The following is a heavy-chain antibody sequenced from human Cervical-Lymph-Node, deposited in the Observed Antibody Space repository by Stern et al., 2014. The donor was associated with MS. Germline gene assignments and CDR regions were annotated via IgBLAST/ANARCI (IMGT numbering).Heavy chain of an antibody. Sequence: VHLVESGAEVKKPGSSVKVSCKASGGTFSSYAISWVRPAPGQGLEWMGGVIPIFGTANYAQKVQGRVTITADESTSTAYMELSSLRSEDTAVYYCAAPGNWNLLKSWGQGTLVTVPS. D-gene: IGHD1-1*01. CDR1: GGTFSSYA. J-gene: IGHJ5*02. CDR3: AAPGNWNLLKS. CDR2: VIPIFGTA. V-gene: IGHV1-69*01.